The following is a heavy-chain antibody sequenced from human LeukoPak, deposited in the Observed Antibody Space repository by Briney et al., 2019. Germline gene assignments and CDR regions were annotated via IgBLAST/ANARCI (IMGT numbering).Heavy chain of an antibody. CDR2: MNPHSDNT. V-gene: IGHV1-8*01. J-gene: IGHJ5*02. D-gene: IGHD2-8*01. CDR3: TRRANGRRYNWFDT. CDR1: GYTFTSYD. Sequence: ASVKVSRKASGYTFTSYDINWVRQATGQELEWMGWMNPHSDNTAYAQKFQGRVTMTKNTSISTAYMELSSLRSDDTAVYYCTRRANGRRYNWFDTWGQGTLVTVSS.